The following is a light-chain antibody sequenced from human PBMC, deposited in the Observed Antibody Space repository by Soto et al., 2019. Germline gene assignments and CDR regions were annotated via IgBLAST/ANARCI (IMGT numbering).Light chain of an antibody. CDR2: DVS. CDR1: SSDVGGYHY. J-gene: IGLJ2*01. V-gene: IGLV2-11*01. CDR3: CSYAGSDTLGV. Sequence: QSALTQPRSVSGSPGHSVTISCTGTSSDVGGYHYVSWCQQHPGKAPKLMIYDVSKRPSGVPDRFSGSKSGNTASLTISGLQPEDEADYYCCSYAGSDTLGVFGGGTKLTVL.